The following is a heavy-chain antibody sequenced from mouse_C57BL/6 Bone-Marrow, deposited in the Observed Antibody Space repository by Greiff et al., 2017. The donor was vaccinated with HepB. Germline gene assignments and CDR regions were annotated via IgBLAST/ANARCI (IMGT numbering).Heavy chain of an antibody. D-gene: IGHD3-1*01. J-gene: IGHJ4*01. V-gene: IGHV1-4*01. CDR3: ARGGYANYAMDY. CDR1: GYTFTSYT. Sequence: QVQLQQSGAELARPGASVKMSCKASGYTFTSYTMHWVKQRPGQGLEWIGYINPSSGYTKYNQKFKDKATLTADKSSSTAYMQLSSLTSEDSAVYYRARGGYANYAMDYWGQGTSVTVSS. CDR2: INPSSGYT.